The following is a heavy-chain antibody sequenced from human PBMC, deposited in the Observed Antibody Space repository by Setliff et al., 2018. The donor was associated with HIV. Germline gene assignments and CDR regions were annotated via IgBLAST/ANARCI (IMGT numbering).Heavy chain of an antibody. CDR2: ISSSGGTT. Sequence: GGSLRLSCAASGFTFSTYAMTWVRQAPGKGLGWVSSISSSGGTTYFADTVKGRFTISRDNSKNTLYLQMDSLRVEDTALYYCAKGSGKITIYYYYMDVWGKGTTV. V-gene: IGHV3-23*01. CDR1: GFTFSTYA. D-gene: IGHD3-3*01. J-gene: IGHJ6*03. CDR3: AKGSGKITIYYYYMDV.